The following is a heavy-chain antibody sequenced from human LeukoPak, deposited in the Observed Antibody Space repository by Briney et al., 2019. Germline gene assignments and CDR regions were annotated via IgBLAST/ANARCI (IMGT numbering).Heavy chain of an antibody. J-gene: IGHJ4*02. Sequence: TGGSLRLSCAASGFDFGAYEMNWVRQAPGKGLEWVAYFAGSDTTTYYADSVKGRFIISRDNARNSLYLQMNSLRAEDTALYYCTTLGYHLDSWGQGTLFTVSS. D-gene: IGHD3-22*01. CDR2: FAGSDTTT. CDR1: GFDFGAYE. V-gene: IGHV3-48*03. CDR3: TTLGYHLDS.